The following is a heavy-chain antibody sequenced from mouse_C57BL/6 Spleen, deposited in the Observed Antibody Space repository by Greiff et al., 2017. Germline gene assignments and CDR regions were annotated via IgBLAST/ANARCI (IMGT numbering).Heavy chain of an antibody. J-gene: IGHJ4*01. CDR1: GYSITSGYY. CDR2: ISYDGSN. CDR3: ARGDYGSSGRAMDY. Sequence: VQLKESGPGLVKPSQSLSLTCSVTGYSITSGYYWNWIRQFPGNKLEWMGYISYDGSNNYNPSLKNRISITRDPSKNQFFLKLNSVTTEDTATYYCARGDYGSSGRAMDYWGQGTSVTVSS. D-gene: IGHD1-1*01. V-gene: IGHV3-6*01.